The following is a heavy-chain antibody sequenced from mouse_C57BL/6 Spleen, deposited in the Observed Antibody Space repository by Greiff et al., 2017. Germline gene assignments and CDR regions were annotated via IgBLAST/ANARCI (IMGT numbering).Heavy chain of an antibody. CDR2: IYPGSGNT. J-gene: IGHJ2*01. V-gene: IGHV1-76*01. CDR3: SRYGIRRSFFDY. D-gene: IGHD2-12*01. CDR1: GYTFTDYY. Sequence: QVQLQQSGAELVRPGASVKLSCKASGYTFTDYYINWVKQRPGQGLEWIARIYPGSGNTYYNEKFKGKATLTAEKSSSTAYMQLSSLTSEDSAVYFCSRYGIRRSFFDYWGQGTTLTVSS.